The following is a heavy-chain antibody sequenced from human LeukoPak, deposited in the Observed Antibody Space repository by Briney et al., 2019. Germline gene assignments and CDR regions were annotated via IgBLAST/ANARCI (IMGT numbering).Heavy chain of an antibody. CDR3: AIGSTVFHARR. V-gene: IGHV3-53*01. CDR1: EFNARYTY. CDR2: IYGGGYT. Sequence: GGSLRLSCVASEFNARYTYMTWVRQAPGKGLEWISVIYGGGYTDYADSVKGRFTISSDNPKRTLYLQMNSLSAEDTATYYCAIGSTVFHARRWGQGTRVTVSS. D-gene: IGHD4-17*01. J-gene: IGHJ4*02.